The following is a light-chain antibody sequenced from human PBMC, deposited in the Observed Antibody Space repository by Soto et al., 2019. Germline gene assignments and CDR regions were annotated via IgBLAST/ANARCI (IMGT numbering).Light chain of an antibody. CDR1: QSVRST. J-gene: IGKJ3*01. CDR2: GAS. CDR3: QQYNTCPLF. V-gene: IGKV3-15*01. Sequence: EIVMTQSPAPLSVSPGERATLTCRASQSVRSTLAWYQQKPDQAPRLLIYGASTRATGIPTRFSGSGSGTEFPLTISSLQSEDVAVDYCQQYNTCPLFFGPGTKVDIK.